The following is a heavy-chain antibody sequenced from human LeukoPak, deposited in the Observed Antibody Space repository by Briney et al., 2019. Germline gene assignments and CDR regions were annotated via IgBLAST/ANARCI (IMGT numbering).Heavy chain of an antibody. CDR3: AGSGSKAHYFDY. Sequence: ASVKVSCKASGGTFSSYAISWVRQAPGQGLEWMGGIIPIFGTANYAQKFQGRVTITADKSTSTAYMELSSLRSEDTAVYYCAGSGSKAHYFDYWGQGTLVTVSS. D-gene: IGHD1-26*01. CDR2: IIPIFGTA. CDR1: GGTFSSYA. V-gene: IGHV1-69*06. J-gene: IGHJ4*02.